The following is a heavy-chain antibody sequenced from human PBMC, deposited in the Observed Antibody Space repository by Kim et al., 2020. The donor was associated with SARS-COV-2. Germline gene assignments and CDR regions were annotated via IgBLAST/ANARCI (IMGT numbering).Heavy chain of an antibody. Sequence: YSAESVKGRFTISRDNSKSTIYLQMNSLSPEDTAFYYCAKLYATGRVFDSWGQGTLVTVSS. CDR3: AKLYATGRVFDS. D-gene: IGHD2-8*01. V-gene: IGHV3-30*02. J-gene: IGHJ4*02.